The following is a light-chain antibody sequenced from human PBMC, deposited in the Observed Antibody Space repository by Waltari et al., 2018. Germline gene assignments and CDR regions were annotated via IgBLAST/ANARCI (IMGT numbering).Light chain of an antibody. CDR2: EVS. CDR3: SSYTSSSTLVV. J-gene: IGLJ2*01. Sequence: SALPQPASVSGSPAPSITISCPGTRSAVAGYNFVSRYPQHPGKAPKLMIYEVSNRPSGVSNRFSGSKSGNTASLTISGLQAEDEADYYCSSYTSSSTLVVFGGGTKLTVL. V-gene: IGLV2-14*01. CDR1: RSAVAGYNF.